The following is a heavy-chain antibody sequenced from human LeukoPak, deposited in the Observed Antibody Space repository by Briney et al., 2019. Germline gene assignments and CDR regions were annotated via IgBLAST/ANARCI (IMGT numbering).Heavy chain of an antibody. D-gene: IGHD3-10*01. CDR1: GYTFTNYG. CDR3: ARRTYYYGSGSYNNNYYYYMDV. V-gene: IGHV1-18*01. J-gene: IGHJ6*03. CDR2: ISGYNGDT. Sequence: ASVKVSCKASGYTFTNYGISWVRQAPGQGLEWMGCISGYNGDTNYAKKVQGRVTMTTDTSTSTAYMEPRSLRSDDTAVYYCARRTYYYGSGSYNNNYYYYMDVWGKGTTVTVSS.